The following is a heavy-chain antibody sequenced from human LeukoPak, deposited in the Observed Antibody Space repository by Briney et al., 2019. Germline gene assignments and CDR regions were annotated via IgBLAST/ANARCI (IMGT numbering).Heavy chain of an antibody. J-gene: IGHJ3*02. CDR2: INHSGST. V-gene: IGHV4-34*01. CDR3: AKILPGTDAFDI. CDR1: GGSFSGYY. Sequence: SETLSLTCAVYGGSFSGYYWSWIRQPPGKGLEWIGEINHSGSTNYNPSLKSRVTISVDTSNNQFSLKLSSVTAADTAVYYCAKILPGTDAFDIWGQGTMVTVSS.